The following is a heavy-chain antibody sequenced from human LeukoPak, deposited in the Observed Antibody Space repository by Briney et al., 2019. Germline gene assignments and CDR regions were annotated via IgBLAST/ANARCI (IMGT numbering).Heavy chain of an antibody. D-gene: IGHD3-3*01. CDR3: ASADFWSQNYRNREV. CDR1: GGSFSDYY. V-gene: IGHV4-34*01. J-gene: IGHJ6*04. Sequence: PSETLSLTCAVYGGSFSDYYWSWIRQPPGKGLEWIGEINDSGSTNYNPSLKSRVTISVDTSENQFSLKLTSVTAADTAVYYCASADFWSQNYRNREVWGKGTTLTVSP. CDR2: INDSGST.